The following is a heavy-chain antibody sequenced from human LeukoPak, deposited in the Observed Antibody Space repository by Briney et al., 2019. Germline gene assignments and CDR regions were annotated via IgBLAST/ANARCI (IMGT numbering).Heavy chain of an antibody. CDR2: ISGSGGST. Sequence: GGSLRLSCAASGFTVSTNYMSWIRQAPGKGLEWVSAISGSGGSTYYADSVKGRFTISRDNSKNTLYLQMNSLRAEDTAVYYCAVTRYDYWGQGTLVTVSS. D-gene: IGHD3-16*01. V-gene: IGHV3-23*01. CDR3: AVTRYDY. CDR1: GFTVSTNY. J-gene: IGHJ4*02.